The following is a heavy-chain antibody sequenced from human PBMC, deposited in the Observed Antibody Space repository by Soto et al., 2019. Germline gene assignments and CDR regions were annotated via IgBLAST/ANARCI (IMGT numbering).Heavy chain of an antibody. J-gene: IGHJ4*02. CDR3: ARLPCSGSCFRGDY. CDR1: GASISSSTYY. Sequence: QLQLQESGPGLVKPSETLSLTCTVSGASISSSTYYWGWIRQPPGKGLEWIGSIYSTGTTYDNPSLNSRVTISLDTSKNQFCLTLTSVTAADTAVYYCARLPCSGSCFRGDYWGQGTLVTVSS. D-gene: IGHD2-15*01. V-gene: IGHV4-39*01. CDR2: IYSTGTT.